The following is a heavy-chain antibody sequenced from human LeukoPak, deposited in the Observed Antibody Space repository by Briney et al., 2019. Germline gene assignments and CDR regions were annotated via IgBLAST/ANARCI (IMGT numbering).Heavy chain of an antibody. D-gene: IGHD3-10*01. V-gene: IGHV4-59*12. CDR2: IYYSGST. CDR3: ARGSGGGSGSYYKDHYYGMDV. CDR1: GGSISSYY. Sequence: PSETLSLTCTVSGGSISSYYWSWIRQPPGKGLEWIGYIYYSGSTNYNPSLKSRVTISVDTSKNQFSLKLNTVTAADTAVYYCARGSGGGSGSYYKDHYYGMDVWGPGTTVTVS. J-gene: IGHJ6*02.